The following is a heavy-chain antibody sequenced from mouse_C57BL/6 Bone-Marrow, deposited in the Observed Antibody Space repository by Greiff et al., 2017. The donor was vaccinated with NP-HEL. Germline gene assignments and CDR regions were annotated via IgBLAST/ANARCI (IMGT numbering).Heavy chain of an antibody. J-gene: IGHJ1*03. V-gene: IGHV1-72*01. CDR2: IDPNSGGT. CDR3: ARERVYGSSYVGWYFDV. Sequence: RGLEWIGRIDPNSGGTKYNEKFKSKATLTVDKPSSTAYMQLSSLTSEDSAVYYCARERVYGSSYVGWYFDVWGTGTTVTVSS. D-gene: IGHD1-1*01.